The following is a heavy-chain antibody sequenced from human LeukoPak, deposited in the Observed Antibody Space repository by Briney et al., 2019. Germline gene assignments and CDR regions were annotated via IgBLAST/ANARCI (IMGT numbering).Heavy chain of an antibody. D-gene: IGHD3-10*01. Sequence: GGSLRLSCAASGFTFSSYSMNWVRQAPGKGLEWVSSISSSSSYIYYADSVKGRFTISRDNAKNSLYLQMNSLRAEDTAVYYCAREEDTMVRGVRAYYYGVDVWGQGTTVTVSS. CDR2: ISSSSSYI. CDR3: AREEDTMVRGVRAYYYGVDV. CDR1: GFTFSSYS. J-gene: IGHJ6*02. V-gene: IGHV3-21*01.